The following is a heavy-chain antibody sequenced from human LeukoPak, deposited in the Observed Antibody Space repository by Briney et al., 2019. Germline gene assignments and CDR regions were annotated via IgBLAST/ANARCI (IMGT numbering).Heavy chain of an antibody. CDR3: AGVSPVVTATGLGAFDI. Sequence: ASVKVSCKASGYTFTSYYMHWVRQAPGQGLEWMGIINPSGGSTSYAQKFQGRVTMTRDTSTSTVYMELSSLRSEDTAVYYCAGVSPVVTATGLGAFDIWGQGTMVTVSS. D-gene: IGHD2-21*02. J-gene: IGHJ3*02. CDR2: INPSGGST. CDR1: GYTFTSYY. V-gene: IGHV1-46*01.